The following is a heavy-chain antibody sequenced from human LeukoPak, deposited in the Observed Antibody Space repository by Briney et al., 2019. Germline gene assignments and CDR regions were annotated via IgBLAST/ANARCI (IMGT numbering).Heavy chain of an antibody. J-gene: IGHJ4*02. D-gene: IGHD3-22*01. Sequence: GGSLRLSCAASGFTFSSYAMSWVRQAPGKGLEWVSAISGSGGSTYYADSVKGRFTISRDNSKNTLYLQMNSLRAEDTAVYYCAKDDKFLYDSTRGGGYWGQGTLVTVSS. CDR1: GFTFSSYA. V-gene: IGHV3-23*01. CDR3: AKDDKFLYDSTRGGGY. CDR2: ISGSGGST.